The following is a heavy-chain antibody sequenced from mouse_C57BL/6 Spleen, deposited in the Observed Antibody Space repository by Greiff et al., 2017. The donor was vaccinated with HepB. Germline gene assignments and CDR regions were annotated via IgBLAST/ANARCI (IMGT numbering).Heavy chain of an antibody. V-gene: IGHV1-80*01. J-gene: IGHJ2*01. CDR3: ARSERGYYFDY. CDR2: IYPGDGDT. CDR1: GYAFSSYW. Sequence: QVQLKQSGAELVKPGASVKISCKASGYAFSSYWMNWVKQRPGKGLEWIGQIYPGDGDTNYNGKFKGKATLTADKSSSTAYMQLSSLTSEDSAVYFCARSERGYYFDYWGQGTTLTVSS.